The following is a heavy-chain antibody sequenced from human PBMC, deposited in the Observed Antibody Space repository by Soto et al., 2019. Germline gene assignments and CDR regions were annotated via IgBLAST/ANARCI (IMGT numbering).Heavy chain of an antibody. CDR2: IWYDGSNK. Sequence: QVQLVESGGGVVQPGRSLRLSCAASGFTFSSYGMHWVRQAPGKGLEWVAVIWYDGSNKYYADSVKGRFTISRDNSKNTLYLQMNSLRAEDTAVYYCAREQQWLEYYFDYWGQGTLVTVSS. CDR1: GFTFSSYG. J-gene: IGHJ4*02. V-gene: IGHV3-33*01. CDR3: AREQQWLEYYFDY. D-gene: IGHD6-19*01.